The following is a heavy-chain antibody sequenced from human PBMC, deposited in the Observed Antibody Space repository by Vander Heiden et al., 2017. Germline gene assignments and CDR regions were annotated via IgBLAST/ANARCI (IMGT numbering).Heavy chain of an antibody. CDR3: AKEPRGCCVIIGYFQVVDY. Sequence: QVQLVESGGGVVQPGMSLRLSCAASGFTFRSQGMHWVRQAPGKGLEWVAVISYDGSNKYYADSVKGRFTISRDNSKNTLYLQMNSLRAEDTAVYYCAKEPRGCCVIIGYFQVVDYWG. J-gene: IGHJ4*01. V-gene: IGHV3-30*18. CDR1: GFTFRSQG. D-gene: IGHD3-10*01. CDR2: ISYDGSNK.